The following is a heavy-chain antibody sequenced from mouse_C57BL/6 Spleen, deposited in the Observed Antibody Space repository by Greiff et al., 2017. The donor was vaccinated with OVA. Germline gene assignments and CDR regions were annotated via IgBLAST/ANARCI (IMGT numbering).Heavy chain of an antibody. Sequence: VQLQQSGAELVRPGASVKLSCKASGYTFTDYYINWVKQRPGQGLEWIARIYPGSGNTYYNEKFKGKATLTAEKSSSTAYMQLSSLTSEDSAVYFCARLAITTVVAHFDYWGQGTTLTVSS. CDR3: ARLAITTVVAHFDY. CDR1: GYTFTDYY. D-gene: IGHD1-1*01. CDR2: IYPGSGNT. J-gene: IGHJ2*01. V-gene: IGHV1-76*01.